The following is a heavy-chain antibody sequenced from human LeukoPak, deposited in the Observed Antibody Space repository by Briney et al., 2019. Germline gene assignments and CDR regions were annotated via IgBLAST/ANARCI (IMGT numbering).Heavy chain of an antibody. Sequence: PGGSLRLSCAASGLTVNNNYMSWVRQAPGKGLEYVSAISSNGGSTYYADSVKGRFTISRDNSKNTLYLQMSTLRAEDTAVYYCVKDGSGSYYTYYFDYWGQGTLVTVSS. CDR3: VKDGSGSYYTYYFDY. CDR1: GLTVNNNY. V-gene: IGHV3-64D*06. J-gene: IGHJ4*02. CDR2: ISSNGGST. D-gene: IGHD3-10*01.